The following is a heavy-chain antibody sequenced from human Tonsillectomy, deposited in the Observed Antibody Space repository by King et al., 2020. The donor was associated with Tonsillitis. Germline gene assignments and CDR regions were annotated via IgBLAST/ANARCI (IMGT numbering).Heavy chain of an antibody. CDR2: IYYSGIT. V-gene: IGHV4-61*01. CDR1: GGSVSSGSYY. Sequence: QLQESGPGLVKPSETLSLTCTVSGGSVSSGSYYWSWIRQPPGKGPEWIGYIYYSGITNYNPSLKSRVTISLDKSKNQFSLNLISVTAADTAVYYCARGHPTTSFYFDFWGQGTLVTVSS. J-gene: IGHJ4*02. D-gene: IGHD4-17*01. CDR3: ARGHPTTSFYFDF.